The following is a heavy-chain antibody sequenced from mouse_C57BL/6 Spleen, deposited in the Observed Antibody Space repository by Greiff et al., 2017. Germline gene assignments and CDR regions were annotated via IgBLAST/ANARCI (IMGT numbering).Heavy chain of an antibody. D-gene: IGHD1-1*01. J-gene: IGHJ4*01. CDR3: ARRGFFYGRVLYYAMDY. V-gene: IGHV1-19*01. CDR2: INPYNGGT. Sequence: VQKRQTGPMLVKPGASVKMSCKASGYTFTDYYMNWVKQSHGKSLEWIGVINPYNGGTSYNQKFKGKATLTVDKSSSTAYMELNRLTSEDYAVYYCARRGFFYGRVLYYAMDYWGQGTSVTGSS. CDR1: GYTFTDYY.